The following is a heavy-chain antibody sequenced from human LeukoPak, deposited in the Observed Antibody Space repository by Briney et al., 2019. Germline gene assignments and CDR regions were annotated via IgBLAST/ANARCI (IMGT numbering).Heavy chain of an antibody. V-gene: IGHV3-43*01. Sequence: GGSLRLSCVASGFTFSSYEMNWVRQAPGKGLEWVSLISWDGGTRYYADSVKGRFTISRDNSKNSLYLQMNSLRTEDTALYYCAKDGEQRNFDYWGQGTLVTVSS. CDR3: AKDGEQRNFDY. J-gene: IGHJ4*02. D-gene: IGHD6-25*01. CDR1: GFTFSSYE. CDR2: ISWDGGTR.